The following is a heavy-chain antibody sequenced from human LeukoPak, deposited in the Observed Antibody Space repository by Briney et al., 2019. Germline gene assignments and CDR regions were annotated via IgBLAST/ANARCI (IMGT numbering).Heavy chain of an antibody. J-gene: IGHJ4*02. D-gene: IGHD3-16*01. CDR1: GFTFSSYE. CDR3: ARDPFPHNYGDF. V-gene: IGHV3-48*03. Sequence: PGGSLRLSCATSGFTFSSYEMNWVRQAPGKGLEWISYINSVGNTIYYADSVRGRFTISRDNAKNSLYLQMNSLRVEDTAVYFCARDPFPHNYGDFWGQGTLVTVSS. CDR2: INSVGNTI.